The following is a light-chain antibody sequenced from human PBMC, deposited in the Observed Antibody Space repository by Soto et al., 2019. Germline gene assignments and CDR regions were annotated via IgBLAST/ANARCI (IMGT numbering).Light chain of an antibody. V-gene: IGKV3-11*01. CDR3: QQRSNWPRGP. Sequence: EIVLTQSPATLSLSPGERATVSCRASQSVSSYLAWYQQKPGQAPRLLIYDASNRATGIPARFSGSGSGTDFTLTISSLEPEDFAVYYCQQRSNWPRGPFGQGTKVEIK. CDR1: QSVSSY. CDR2: DAS. J-gene: IGKJ1*01.